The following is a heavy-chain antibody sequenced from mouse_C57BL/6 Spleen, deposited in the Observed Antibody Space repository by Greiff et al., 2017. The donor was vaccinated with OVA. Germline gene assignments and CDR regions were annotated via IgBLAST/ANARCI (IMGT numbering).Heavy chain of an antibody. D-gene: IGHD3-2*02. J-gene: IGHJ3*01. CDR2: INYDGSST. CDR3: AREDSSGFAY. Sequence: DVQLVESEGGLVQPGSSMKLSCTASGFTFSDYYMAWVRQVPEKGLEWVANINYDGSSTYYLDSLKSRFIISRDNAKNILYLQMSSLKSEDTATYYCAREDSSGFAYWGQGTLVTVSA. CDR1: GFTFSDYY. V-gene: IGHV5-16*01.